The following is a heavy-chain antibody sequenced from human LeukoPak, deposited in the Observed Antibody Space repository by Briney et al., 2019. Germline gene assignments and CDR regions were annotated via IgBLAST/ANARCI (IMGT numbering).Heavy chain of an antibody. CDR3: ARGDMIVVVITTGDDAFDI. J-gene: IGHJ3*02. CDR1: GFTFSSYS. D-gene: IGHD3-22*01. CDR2: ISSSSSYI. Sequence: GGSLRLSXAASGFTFSSYSMNWVRQAPGKGLEWVSSISSSSSYIYYADSVKGRFTISRDNAKNSLYLQMNSLRAEDTAAYYCARGDMIVVVITTGDDAFDIWGQGTMVTVSS. V-gene: IGHV3-21*01.